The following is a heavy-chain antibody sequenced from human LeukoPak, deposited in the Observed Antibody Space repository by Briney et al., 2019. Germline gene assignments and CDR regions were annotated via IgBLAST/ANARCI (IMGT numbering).Heavy chain of an antibody. CDR1: GGSFSGYY. D-gene: IGHD3-22*01. V-gene: IGHV4-34*01. CDR3: ARLGDSSGYSEMSWFDP. CDR2: INHSGST. J-gene: IGHJ5*02. Sequence: SETLSLTCAVYGGSFSGYYWSWIRQPPGKGLEWVGEINHSGSTNYNPSLKSRVTISVDTSKNQFSLKLSSVTAADTAVYYCARLGDSSGYSEMSWFDPWGQGTLVTVSS.